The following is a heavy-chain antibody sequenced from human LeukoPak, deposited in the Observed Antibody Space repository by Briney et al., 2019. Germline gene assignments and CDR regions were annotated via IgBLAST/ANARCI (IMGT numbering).Heavy chain of an antibody. D-gene: IGHD5-12*01. CDR2: IWYDGSNK. Sequence: GGSLRLSCAASGFTFSSYGMHWVRQAPGNGLDWVAVIWYDGSNKYYADSVKGRFTISRDNSKNTLYLQMNSLRAEDTAVYYCAKEHSGYDLGYFDYWGQGTLVTVSS. CDR3: AKEHSGYDLGYFDY. J-gene: IGHJ4*02. CDR1: GFTFSSYG. V-gene: IGHV3-33*06.